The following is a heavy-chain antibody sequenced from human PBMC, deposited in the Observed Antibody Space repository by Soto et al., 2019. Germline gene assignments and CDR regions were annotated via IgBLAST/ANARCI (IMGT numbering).Heavy chain of an antibody. CDR2: IYWDDDK. V-gene: IGHV2-5*02. D-gene: IGHD2-2*01. J-gene: IGHJ4*02. Sequence: QITLKESGPTLVKPTQTLTLTCTFSGFSLSTSGVGVGWIRQPPGKALEWLALIYWDDDKRYSPSLKSRLTITKDTSKNQVVLTVTNMDPVDTATYYCAHSPYCNSTSCSTPFDYWGQGTLVTVSS. CDR3: AHSPYCNSTSCSTPFDY. CDR1: GFSLSTSGVG.